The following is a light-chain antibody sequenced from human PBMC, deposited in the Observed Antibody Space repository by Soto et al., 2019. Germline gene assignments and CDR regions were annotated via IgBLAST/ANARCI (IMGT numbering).Light chain of an antibody. V-gene: IGKV3D-20*01. CDR3: QQYGSSPPIT. J-gene: IGKJ5*01. Sequence: EIVLTQSPATLSLSPGERATLSCGASQSVSSSYLAWYQQKPGLAPSLLIYDASSRATGIPDRFSGSGSGKDFTLTISRLEPEDFAVYYCQQYGSSPPITFGQGKRLEIK. CDR1: QSVSSSY. CDR2: DAS.